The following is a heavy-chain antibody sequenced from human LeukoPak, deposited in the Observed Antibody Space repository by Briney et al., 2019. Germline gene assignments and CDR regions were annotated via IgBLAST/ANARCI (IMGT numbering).Heavy chain of an antibody. V-gene: IGHV4-4*02. CDR1: GGSISSSNW. Sequence: SETLSLTCAVSGGSISSSNWWSWVRQPPGKGLEWIGEIYHSGSTNYNPSLKSRVTISVDKSKNQFSLKLSSVTAADTAVYYCARDLVVPAALTYYYYYYMDVWGKGTTVTVSS. D-gene: IGHD2-2*01. CDR3: ARDLVVPAALTYYYYYYMDV. CDR2: IYHSGST. J-gene: IGHJ6*03.